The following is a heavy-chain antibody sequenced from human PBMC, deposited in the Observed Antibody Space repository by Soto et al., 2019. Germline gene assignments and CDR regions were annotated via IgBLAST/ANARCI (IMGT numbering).Heavy chain of an antibody. J-gene: IGHJ6*02. V-gene: IGHV5-51*01. CDR1: GYSFTSYW. D-gene: IGHD3-22*01. CDR2: IYPGDSDT. Sequence: PGESLKISCKGSGYSFTSYWIGWVRQMPGKGLEWMGIIYPGDSDTRYSPSFRGQVTISADKSISTAYLQWSSLKASDTAMYYCARHVPDSSGYRHYGMDVWGQGTTVTVSS. CDR3: ARHVPDSSGYRHYGMDV.